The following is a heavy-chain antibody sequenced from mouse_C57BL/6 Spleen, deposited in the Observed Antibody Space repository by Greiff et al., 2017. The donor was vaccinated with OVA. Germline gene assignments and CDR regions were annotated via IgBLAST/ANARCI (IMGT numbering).Heavy chain of an antibody. V-gene: IGHV5-16*01. Sequence: EVQVVESEGGLVQPGSSMKLSCTASGFTFSDYYMAWVRQVPEKGLEWVANINYDGSSTYYLDSLKSRFIISRDNAKNVLYLQMSSLKSEDTATYYCAREGSPHYYAMDYWGQGTSVTVSS. CDR1: GFTFSDYY. CDR3: AREGSPHYYAMDY. CDR2: INYDGSST. J-gene: IGHJ4*01.